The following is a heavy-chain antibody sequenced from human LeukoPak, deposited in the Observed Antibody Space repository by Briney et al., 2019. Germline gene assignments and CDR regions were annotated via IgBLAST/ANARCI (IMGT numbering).Heavy chain of an antibody. CDR1: GFTFDGSA. Sequence: GGSLRLSCAASGFTFDGSAMQWVRQAPGKGLEWVSLITADGSRSYYADSVKGRFTISRDNNKNSLYLQMNSLRTEDTAFYYCAREGPIAVASYFDFWGQGALVTVSS. V-gene: IGHV3-43*02. D-gene: IGHD6-19*01. CDR2: ITADGSRS. CDR3: AREGPIAVASYFDF. J-gene: IGHJ4*02.